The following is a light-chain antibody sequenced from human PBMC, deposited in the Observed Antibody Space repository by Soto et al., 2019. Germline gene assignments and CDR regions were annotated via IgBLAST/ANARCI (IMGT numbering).Light chain of an antibody. CDR3: QQYGSSPRT. J-gene: IGKJ1*01. V-gene: IGKV3-20*01. CDR1: QSVSSSH. CDR2: GAS. Sequence: EIVLTQSPGTLSLSPGERATLSCRASQSVSSSHLAWYQQKPGQAPRLLIYGASSRATGIPDRFSGSGSGTDFPLTISRLEPEDFVVYYCQQYGSSPRTFGQGTKVEIK.